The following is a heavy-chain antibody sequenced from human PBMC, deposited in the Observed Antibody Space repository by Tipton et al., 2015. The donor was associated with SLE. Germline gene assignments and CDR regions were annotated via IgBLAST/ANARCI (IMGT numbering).Heavy chain of an antibody. Sequence: TLSLTCTVSGGSISSGSYYWSWIRQPPGKGLEWIGEINHSGSTNYNPSLKSRVTISVDTSKSQFSLNLSSVTAADTAVYYCASPHGDSDFDLWGRGTLVTVSS. CDR2: INHSGST. CDR1: GGSISSGSYY. J-gene: IGHJ2*01. D-gene: IGHD4-17*01. V-gene: IGHV4-39*07. CDR3: ASPHGDSDFDL.